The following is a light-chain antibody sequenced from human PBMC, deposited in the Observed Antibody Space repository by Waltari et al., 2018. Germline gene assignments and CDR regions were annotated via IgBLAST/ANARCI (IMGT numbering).Light chain of an antibody. V-gene: IGLV3-19*01. Sequence: SSELTQDPAVSVALGQTVSITCQGDSLRRYYASLYQQRPGQAPILIPYGQDNRPSGLPDRFSGSTSGNTSSLTITGAQAEDEADYYCLSRDTTSTRVFGGGTRLTV. CDR3: LSRDTTSTRV. CDR1: SLRRYY. CDR2: GQD. J-gene: IGLJ3*02.